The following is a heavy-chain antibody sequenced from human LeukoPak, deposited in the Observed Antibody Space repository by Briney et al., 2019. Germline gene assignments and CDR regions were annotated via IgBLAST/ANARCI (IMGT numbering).Heavy chain of an antibody. CDR1: GFTFSSYE. CDR2: ISSSGSTI. D-gene: IGHD2-2*01. Sequence: GGSLRLSCAASGFTFSSYEMNWVRQAPGKGLEWVSYISSSGSTIYYADSVKGRFTISRDNAKNSLYLQMNSLRAEDTAVYYCARIFPPQVVPAAMIHYYYMDVWGKGTTVTISS. CDR3: ARIFPPQVVPAAMIHYYYMDV. J-gene: IGHJ6*03. V-gene: IGHV3-48*03.